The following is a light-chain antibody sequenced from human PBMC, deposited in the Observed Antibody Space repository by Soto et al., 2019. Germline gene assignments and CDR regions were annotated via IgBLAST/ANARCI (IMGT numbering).Light chain of an antibody. Sequence: DIRMTQSPSTLSASVGHRVTITCRASQNTANWLAWYQQKPGKAPQVLIYDASNLKSGVPSRFSGSGYGAEFTLTIDTLQPDDFATYYCQHYNAHPWTFGQGTKVDIK. CDR1: QNTANW. V-gene: IGKV1-5*01. CDR3: QHYNAHPWT. J-gene: IGKJ1*01. CDR2: DAS.